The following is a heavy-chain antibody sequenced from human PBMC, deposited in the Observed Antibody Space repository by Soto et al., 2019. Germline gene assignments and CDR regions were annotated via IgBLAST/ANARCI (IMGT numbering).Heavy chain of an antibody. CDR1: GGSISSSNR. V-gene: IGHV4-4*02. CDR2: LYHSGST. D-gene: IGHD3-10*01. J-gene: IGHJ4*02. CDR3: ASLVRGADGY. Sequence: QVQLQESGPGLVKPSGTLSLTCAVSGGSISSSNRWSWVRQPPGKGLEWIGELYHSGSTNYSPSLKSRGPISVHKSKNQFARKLSSVTAADTAVYYCASLVRGADGYWGQGTLVTASS.